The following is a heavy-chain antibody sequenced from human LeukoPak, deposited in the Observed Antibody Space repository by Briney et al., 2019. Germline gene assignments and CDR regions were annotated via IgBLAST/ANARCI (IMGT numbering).Heavy chain of an antibody. V-gene: IGHV4-38-2*02. Sequence: SSETLSLTCTVSGGSISSYYWGWIRQPPGKGLEWIGSIYHSGSTYYNPSLKSRVTISIDTSKNQFSLTLSSVTATDTAVYYCARRTTYFGWLPSESPSCFDYWGQGTLVTVSS. J-gene: IGHJ4*02. CDR1: GGSISSYY. CDR3: ARRTTYFGWLPSESPSCFDY. CDR2: IYHSGST. D-gene: IGHD3-9*01.